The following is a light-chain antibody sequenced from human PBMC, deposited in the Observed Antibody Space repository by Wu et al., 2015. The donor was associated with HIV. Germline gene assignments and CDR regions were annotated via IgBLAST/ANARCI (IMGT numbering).Light chain of an antibody. CDR2: AAS. CDR3: QKYDSVPYS. CDR1: QGISNF. V-gene: IGKV1-27*01. Sequence: DIQMTQSPSSLSASVGDRVSITCRATQGISNFLAWYQRRPGKAPQLLIYAASTLQSGVPSRFSGSSSGTDFTLTISSLQPEDVATYYCQKYDSVPYSFGQGTRLEIK. J-gene: IGKJ2*03.